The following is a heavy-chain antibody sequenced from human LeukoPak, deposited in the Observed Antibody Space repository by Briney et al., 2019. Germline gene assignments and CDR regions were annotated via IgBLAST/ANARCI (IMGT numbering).Heavy chain of an antibody. CDR2: INPNSGGT. J-gene: IGHJ3*02. Sequence: ASVKVSCKASGYTFTGYYMHWVRQAPGQGLEWMGWINPNSGGTNYAQKFQGWVTMTRDTSISTAYMELSRLRSDDTAVYYCARGNVLLWFGESGGAFDIWGQGTMVTVSS. CDR1: GYTFTGYY. V-gene: IGHV1-2*04. D-gene: IGHD3-10*01. CDR3: ARGNVLLWFGESGGAFDI.